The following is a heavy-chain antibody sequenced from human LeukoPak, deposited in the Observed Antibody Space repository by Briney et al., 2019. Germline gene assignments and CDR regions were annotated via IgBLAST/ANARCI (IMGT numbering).Heavy chain of an antibody. Sequence: GASVKVSCKASGGTFSSYAISWVRQALGQGLEWMGRIIPILGIANYAQKFQGRVTITADKSTSTAYMELSSQRSEDTAVYYCARDPGSGSYYYYYGMDVWGQGTTVTVSS. J-gene: IGHJ6*02. CDR1: GGTFSSYA. CDR3: ARDPGSGSYYYYYGMDV. CDR2: IIPILGIA. D-gene: IGHD1-26*01. V-gene: IGHV1-69*04.